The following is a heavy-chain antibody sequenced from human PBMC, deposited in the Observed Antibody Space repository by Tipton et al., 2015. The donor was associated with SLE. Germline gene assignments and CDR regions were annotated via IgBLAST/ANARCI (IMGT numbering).Heavy chain of an antibody. CDR3: ASYSSGWSNWFDP. CDR2: IYHSGST. D-gene: IGHD6-19*01. Sequence: GLVKPSETLSLTCAVSGYSISSGYYWGWIRQPPGKGLEWIGSIYHSGSTYYNPSLKSRVTISVDTSKNQFSLKLSSVTAADTAVYYCASYSSGWSNWFDPWGQGTLVTVSS. J-gene: IGHJ5*02. CDR1: GYSISSGYY. V-gene: IGHV4-38-2*01.